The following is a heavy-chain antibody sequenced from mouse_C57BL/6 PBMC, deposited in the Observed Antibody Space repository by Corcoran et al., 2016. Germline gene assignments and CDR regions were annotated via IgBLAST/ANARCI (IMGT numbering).Heavy chain of an antibody. V-gene: IGHV9-3*01. Sequence: QIQLVQSGPELKKPGETVKISCKASGYTFTTYGMSWVKQAPGKGLKWMGWINTYSGVPTYADDFKGRFAFSLETSASTAYLQINNLKNEDTATYFCARLEDDSSAWFAYWGQGTLVTVSA. CDR2: INTYSGVP. J-gene: IGHJ3*01. D-gene: IGHD2-4*01. CDR3: ARLEDDSSAWFAY. CDR1: GYTFTTYG.